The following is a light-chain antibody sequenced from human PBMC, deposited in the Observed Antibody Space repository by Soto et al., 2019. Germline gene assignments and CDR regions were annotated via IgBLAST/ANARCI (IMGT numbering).Light chain of an antibody. Sequence: SALTEPASVSGSPGQSISISCTGTSSDVGGYNYVSWYQNHPGKAPKLMIYEVVNRPSGVSNRFSGSKSGITASLTISGLEAEDEADYYCTSSTSSRPLVFGTGTKVNVL. CDR3: TSSTSSRPLV. CDR2: EVV. CDR1: SSDVGGYNY. J-gene: IGLJ1*01. V-gene: IGLV2-14*01.